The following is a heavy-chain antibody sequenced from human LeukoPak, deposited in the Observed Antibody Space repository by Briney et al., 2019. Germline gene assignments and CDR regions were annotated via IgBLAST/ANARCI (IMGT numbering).Heavy chain of an antibody. J-gene: IGHJ4*02. V-gene: IGHV4-59*01. CDR3: AREGSLRATQGRYFDS. D-gene: IGHD2-15*01. Sequence: SETLSLTCTVSGGSISSYYWSWIRQPPGKGLEWIGYIYYSGSTNYNPSLKSRVTISVDKSKNQFSMILNSVTAADTAVYYCAREGSLRATQGRYFDSWGQGILVTVSS. CDR2: IYYSGST. CDR1: GGSISSYY.